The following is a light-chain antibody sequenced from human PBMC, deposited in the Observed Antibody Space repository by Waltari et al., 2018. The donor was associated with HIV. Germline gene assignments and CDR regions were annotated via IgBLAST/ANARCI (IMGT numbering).Light chain of an antibody. CDR3: QLWDTKSVHPGAV. CDR1: QLGSTR. J-gene: IGLJ2*01. Sequence: SSLLPQPPSVSVAPGQTARINCEGTQLGSTRVQWYQQKPGQAPVLVIYFDIARPSGIPERFSGSNSGNTATLTIIRVESGDEADYHCQLWDTKSVHPGAVFGGGTKLTVL. CDR2: FDI. V-gene: IGLV3-21*04.